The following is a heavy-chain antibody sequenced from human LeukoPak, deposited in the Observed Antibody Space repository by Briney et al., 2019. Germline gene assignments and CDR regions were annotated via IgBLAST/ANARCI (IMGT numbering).Heavy chain of an antibody. CDR1: GASISSYY. J-gene: IGHJ4*02. Sequence: PSETLSLTCTVSGASISSYYWSWIRQPPGKGLEWIGYIYYSGGTNYNPSLKSRVTISVDTSKNQLSLKLSSVNAADTAVYYCARVTRGGYYYDTSGYHLDYWGQGTLVTVSS. CDR2: IYYSGGT. D-gene: IGHD3-22*01. V-gene: IGHV4-59*01. CDR3: ARVTRGGYYYDTSGYHLDY.